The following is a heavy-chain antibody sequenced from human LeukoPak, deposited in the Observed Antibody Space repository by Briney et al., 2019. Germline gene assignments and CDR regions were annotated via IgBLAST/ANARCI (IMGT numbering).Heavy chain of an antibody. CDR1: GGSICSSSYY. Sequence: PSETLSLTCTVSGGSICSSSYYWGWIRQPPGKGLEWIGNIYYSGSTSYNPSLQSRVTISVDTSKNQFSLKLNSVNAADTAVYYCARRGYGDYYHYGMDVWGQGTTVTVSS. D-gene: IGHD4-17*01. CDR3: ARRGYGDYYHYGMDV. V-gene: IGHV4-39*01. J-gene: IGHJ6*02. CDR2: IYYSGST.